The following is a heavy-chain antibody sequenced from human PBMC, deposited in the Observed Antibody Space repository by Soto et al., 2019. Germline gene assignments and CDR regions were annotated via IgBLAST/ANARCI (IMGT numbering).Heavy chain of an antibody. D-gene: IGHD6-19*01. Sequence: GGSLRLSCAASGFTFSSYGMHWVRQAPGKGLEWVAVIWYDGSNKYYADSVKGRFTISRDNSKNTLYLQMNSLRAEDTAVYYCASPRAPGIAVAGVSLAFDIWGQGTMVTVSS. CDR3: ASPRAPGIAVAGVSLAFDI. V-gene: IGHV3-33*01. CDR2: IWYDGSNK. CDR1: GFTFSSYG. J-gene: IGHJ3*02.